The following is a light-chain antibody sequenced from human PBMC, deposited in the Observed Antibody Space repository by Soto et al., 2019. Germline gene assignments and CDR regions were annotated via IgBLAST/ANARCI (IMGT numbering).Light chain of an antibody. CDR1: SRDVGGYNY. CDR3: SSYTGSNVL. V-gene: IGLV2-8*01. Sequence: QSVLTQPASASGSPGQSVTISCTGTSRDVGGYNYVSWYQQLPGKAPKLIIYEVNKRPSGVPDRFSGSKSGNTASLTVSGLQAADDADYYCSSYTGSNVLFVGGTQLTVL. J-gene: IGLJ3*02. CDR2: EVN.